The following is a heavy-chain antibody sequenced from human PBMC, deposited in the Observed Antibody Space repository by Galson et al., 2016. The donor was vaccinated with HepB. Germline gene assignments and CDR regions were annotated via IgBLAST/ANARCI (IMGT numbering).Heavy chain of an antibody. CDR2: INNDGSST. V-gene: IGHV3-74*01. Sequence: SLRLSCAASRFTFSSYWMYWVRQAPGKGLVWVSRINNDGSSTSYADSVKGRFTISRDNAKNTLYLQMNTLRVEDTAVYYCARDRDDILTGYHPLFDNWGQGTLVTVSS. CDR3: ARDRDDILTGYHPLFDN. D-gene: IGHD3-9*01. J-gene: IGHJ4*02. CDR1: RFTFSSYW.